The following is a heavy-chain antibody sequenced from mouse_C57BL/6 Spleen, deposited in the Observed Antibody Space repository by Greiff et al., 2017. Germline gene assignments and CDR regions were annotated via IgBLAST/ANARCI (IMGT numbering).Heavy chain of an antibody. J-gene: IGHJ4*01. V-gene: IGHV3-6*01. CDR1: GYSITSGYY. Sequence: EVQLVESGPGLVKPSQSLSLTCSVTGYSITSGYYWNWIRQFPGNKLEWMGYISYDGSNNYNPSLKNRISITRDTSKNQFFLKLNSVTTEDTATYYCARRRGITTVGGAMDYWGQGTSVTVSS. CDR2: ISYDGSN. D-gene: IGHD1-1*01. CDR3: ARRRGITTVGGAMDY.